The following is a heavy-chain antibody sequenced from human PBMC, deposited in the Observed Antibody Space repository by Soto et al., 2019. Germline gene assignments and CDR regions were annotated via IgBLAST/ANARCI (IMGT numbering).Heavy chain of an antibody. CDR3: ARAPRSSGTLGWFDP. V-gene: IGHV1-69*02. Sequence: GASVKVSCKASGGTFSSYTISWVRQAPGQGLEWMGRIIPILGIANYAQKFQGRVTITADKSTSTAYMELSSLRSEDTAVYYCARAPRSSGTLGWFDPWGQGTLVTVSS. D-gene: IGHD3-22*01. CDR1: GGTFSSYT. CDR2: IIPILGIA. J-gene: IGHJ5*02.